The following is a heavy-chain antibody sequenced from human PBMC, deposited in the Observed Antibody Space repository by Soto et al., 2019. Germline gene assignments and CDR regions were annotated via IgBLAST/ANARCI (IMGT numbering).Heavy chain of an antibody. Sequence: EVQLVASGGGLVQPGESLRLCCVASGFTLGTYWMSWARQAPGKGLEWLASIKQDGSEEFSVDSVKGRFTISRDNAKNSLFLQLNSLRGEDTGVYYCARDRGNGSYVQESWGLDVWGQGTTVTVSS. D-gene: IGHD6-19*01. CDR2: IKQDGSEE. CDR1: GFTLGTYW. V-gene: IGHV3-7*05. J-gene: IGHJ6*02. CDR3: ARDRGNGSYVQESWGLDV.